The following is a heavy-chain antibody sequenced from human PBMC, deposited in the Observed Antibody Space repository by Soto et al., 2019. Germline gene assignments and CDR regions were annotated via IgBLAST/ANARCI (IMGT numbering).Heavy chain of an antibody. D-gene: IGHD3-10*01. V-gene: IGHV4-30-4*01. J-gene: IGHJ4*02. CDR2: ISYSGST. CDR1: GGSISSGDYY. CDR3: ARSQITRVRGVIITRALDY. Sequence: SETLSLSCTVSGGSISSGDYYWSWIRQPPGKGLEWIGYISYSGSTYYNTSLKSRVTISVDTSKNEFSLKLSSVSAADTAVYYCARSQITRVRGVIITRALDYWGQGTLVTVSS.